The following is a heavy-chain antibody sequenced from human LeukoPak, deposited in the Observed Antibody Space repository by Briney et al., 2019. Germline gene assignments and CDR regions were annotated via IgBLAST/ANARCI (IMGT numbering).Heavy chain of an antibody. CDR2: IYSGGST. V-gene: IGHV3-66*01. Sequence: PGGSLRLSCAASGFTVSSNYMSRVRQAPGKGLEWVSVIYSGGSTYYADSVKGRFTISRDNSKNTLYLRMNSLRAEDTAVYYCASLGVSDLRGAFDIWGQGTMVTVSS. D-gene: IGHD2-8*01. CDR1: GFTVSSNY. CDR3: ASLGVSDLRGAFDI. J-gene: IGHJ3*02.